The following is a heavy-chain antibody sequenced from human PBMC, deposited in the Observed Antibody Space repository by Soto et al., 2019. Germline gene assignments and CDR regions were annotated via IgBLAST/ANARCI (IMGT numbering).Heavy chain of an antibody. J-gene: IGHJ6*01. Sequence: QVQLVESGGGVVQPGRSLRLSCVASGFTFSSYPIHWVRQAPGKGLEWVTTISSDGNDKYYSDSVKGRFITSRDNSKNTVYLQMNNLRVEDTAVYYCAKEGVADKYYYYGMDVW. CDR1: GFTFSSYP. V-gene: IGHV3-30*04. CDR2: ISSDGNDK. D-gene: IGHD3-3*01. CDR3: AKEGVADKYYYYGMDV.